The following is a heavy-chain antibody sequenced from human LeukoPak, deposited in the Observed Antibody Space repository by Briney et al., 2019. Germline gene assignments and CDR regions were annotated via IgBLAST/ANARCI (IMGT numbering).Heavy chain of an antibody. D-gene: IGHD4-17*01. CDR2: IYTSGST. CDR3: ARDGGDYSYYYYYMDV. J-gene: IGHJ6*03. CDR1: GGSISSYY. V-gene: IGHV4-4*07. Sequence: SETLSLTCTASGGSISSYYWSWIRQPAGKGLEWIGRIYTSGSTNYNPSLKSRVTMSVDTSKNQFSLKLSSVTAADTAVYYCARDGGDYSYYYYYMDVWGKGTTVTVSS.